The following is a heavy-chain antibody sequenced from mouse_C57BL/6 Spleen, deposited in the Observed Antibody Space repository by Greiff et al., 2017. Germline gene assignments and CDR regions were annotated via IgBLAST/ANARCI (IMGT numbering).Heavy chain of an antibody. D-gene: IGHD1-1*01. CDR2: ISSGSSTI. V-gene: IGHV5-17*01. CDR3: ANHITTVVATGAMDY. CDR1: GFTFSDYG. J-gene: IGHJ4*01. Sequence: EVKLVESGGGLVKPGGSLKLSCAASGFTFSDYGMHWVRQAPEKGLEWVAYISSGSSTIYYADTVKGRFTISRDNAKNTLFLQMTSLRSEDTAMYYCANHITTVVATGAMDYWGQGTSVTVSS.